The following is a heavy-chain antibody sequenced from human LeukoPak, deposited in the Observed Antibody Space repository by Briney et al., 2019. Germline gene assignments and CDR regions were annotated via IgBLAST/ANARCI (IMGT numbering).Heavy chain of an antibody. Sequence: PSETLSLTCAVYGGSFSGYYWSWIRQPPGKGLEWIGEINHSGSANYSPSLKSRVTISVDTSKNQFSLKLSSVTAADTAVYYCARGTVLMVRGQRNYYYGMDVWGQGTTVTVSS. V-gene: IGHV4-34*01. D-gene: IGHD3-10*01. CDR3: ARGTVLMVRGQRNYYYGMDV. J-gene: IGHJ6*02. CDR1: GGSFSGYY. CDR2: INHSGSA.